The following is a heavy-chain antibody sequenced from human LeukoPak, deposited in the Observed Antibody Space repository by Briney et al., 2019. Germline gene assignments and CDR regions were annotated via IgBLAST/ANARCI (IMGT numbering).Heavy chain of an antibody. CDR3: ARRVYTSSWSAFDY. D-gene: IGHD6-19*01. Sequence: GGSLRLSCAASGFTFSSYVMNWVRQAPGKGLEWVSGITGGGGDTYYADSVRGRFTISRDNSRDTLYLQVNSLTAEDTAAYYCARRVYTSSWSAFDYWGQGTLVTVSS. CDR2: ITGGGGDT. CDR1: GFTFSSYV. J-gene: IGHJ4*02. V-gene: IGHV3-23*01.